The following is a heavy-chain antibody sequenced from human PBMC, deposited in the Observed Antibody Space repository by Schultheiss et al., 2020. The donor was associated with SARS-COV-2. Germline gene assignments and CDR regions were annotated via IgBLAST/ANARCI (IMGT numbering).Heavy chain of an antibody. V-gene: IGHV3-11*01. CDR1: GFTFSNSD. D-gene: IGHD5-18*01. CDR3: ARGRTDTAMVTRWFDP. J-gene: IGHJ5*02. Sequence: GGSLRLSCAASGFTFSNSDMNWVHQAPGKGLEWVSYISSSGSTIYYADSVKGRFTISRDNAKNSLYLQMNSLRAEDTAVYYCARGRTDTAMVTRWFDPWGQGTLVTVSS. CDR2: ISSSGSTI.